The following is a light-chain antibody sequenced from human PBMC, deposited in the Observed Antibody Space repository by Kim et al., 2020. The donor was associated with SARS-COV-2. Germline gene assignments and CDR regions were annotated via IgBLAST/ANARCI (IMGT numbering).Light chain of an antibody. V-gene: IGKV3-20*01. J-gene: IGKJ1*01. CDR3: QQYAGSPAT. CDR2: AAC. CDR1: QSVTSSY. Sequence: CPVERATRACGASQSVTSSYLAWYQQKPGQAPRLLIYAACSRATGIPDRFSGSGSGTEFTLTINGLEPEDFAVYYCQQYAGSPATFGQGTKVDIK.